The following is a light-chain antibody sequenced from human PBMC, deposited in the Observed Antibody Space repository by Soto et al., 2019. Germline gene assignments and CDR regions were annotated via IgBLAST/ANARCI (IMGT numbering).Light chain of an antibody. CDR1: QSVSSN. CDR2: GAS. J-gene: IGKJ2*01. CDR3: QPYNNWPPIT. Sequence: EIVMTQSPATLSVSPGERATLSCRASQSVSSNFAWYQHKPGQAPRLLIYGASTRATGIPARFSGSGSGTELTLTISSLQSEDFAVYYCQPYNNWPPITFGQGTKLEIK. V-gene: IGKV3-15*01.